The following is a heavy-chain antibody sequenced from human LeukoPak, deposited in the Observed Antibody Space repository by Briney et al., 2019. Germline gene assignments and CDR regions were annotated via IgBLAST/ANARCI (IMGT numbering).Heavy chain of an antibody. D-gene: IGHD2-2*01. Sequence: SETLSLTCAVCGGSFSGYYWSWIRQPPGKGLKWIGEINHSGSTNYNPSLKSRVTISVDTSKNQFSLKLSSVTAADTAVYYCARRGCSSTSCPVGGYYYYGMDVWGKGTTVTVSS. V-gene: IGHV4-34*01. J-gene: IGHJ6*04. CDR2: INHSGST. CDR3: ARRGCSSTSCPVGGYYYYGMDV. CDR1: GGSFSGYY.